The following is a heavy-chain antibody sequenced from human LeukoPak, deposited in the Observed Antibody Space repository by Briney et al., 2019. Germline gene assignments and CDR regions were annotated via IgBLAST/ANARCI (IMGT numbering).Heavy chain of an antibody. CDR3: AKDRGGDWGPQDY. D-gene: IGHD2-21*01. CDR2: ISGSGGAT. J-gene: IGHJ4*02. Sequence: PGGSLRLSCAASGFTFKDYAMSWVRQAPGKGLEWVSAISGSGGATYYAVSVKGRFTVSRDNSKNTLYLQMNSLRAEDTAVYYCAKDRGGDWGPQDYWGQGTLVTVSS. CDR1: GFTFKDYA. V-gene: IGHV3-23*01.